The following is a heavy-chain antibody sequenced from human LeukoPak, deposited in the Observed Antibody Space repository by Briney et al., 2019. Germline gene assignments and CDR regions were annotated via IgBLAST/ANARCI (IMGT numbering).Heavy chain of an antibody. D-gene: IGHD3-10*01. V-gene: IGHV3-9*01. CDR1: GFTFDDYA. J-gene: IGHJ6*02. CDR2: ISWNSGSI. Sequence: PGRSLRLSCAASGFTFDDYAMHWVRQAPGKGLEWVSGISWNSGSIGYADSVKGRFTISRDNAKSSLYLQMNSLRTEDTALYYCAKDGENYYGSAPLDVWGQGTTVTVSS. CDR3: AKDGENYYGSAPLDV.